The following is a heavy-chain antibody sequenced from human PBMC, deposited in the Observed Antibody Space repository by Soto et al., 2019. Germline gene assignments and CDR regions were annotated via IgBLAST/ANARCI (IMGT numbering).Heavy chain of an antibody. Sequence: PSQTLSLTCTVSGGSVSSYYWSWILQPPGKGLEWIGYIYYSGSTNYNPSLKSRVTISVDTSKNQFSLKLSSVTAADTAVYYCARGTWINYYYGMDVWGQGTTVTVSS. CDR1: GGSVSSYY. J-gene: IGHJ6*02. CDR3: ARGTWINYYYGMDV. V-gene: IGHV4-59*02. CDR2: IYYSGST. D-gene: IGHD2-2*03.